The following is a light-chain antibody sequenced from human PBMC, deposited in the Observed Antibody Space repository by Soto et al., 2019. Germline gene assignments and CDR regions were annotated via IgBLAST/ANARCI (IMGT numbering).Light chain of an antibody. CDR3: QQLNSYSVT. V-gene: IGKV1-9*01. CDR1: QGISSY. CDR2: AAS. Sequence: DIQLTQSPSFLSASVGDRVTITCRASQGISSYLAWYQQKPGKAPKLLIYAASTLQSGVPSRFSGSGSGTEFTLTNSSMQPEDFATYYWQQLNSYSVTFGQGTKVEIK. J-gene: IGKJ1*01.